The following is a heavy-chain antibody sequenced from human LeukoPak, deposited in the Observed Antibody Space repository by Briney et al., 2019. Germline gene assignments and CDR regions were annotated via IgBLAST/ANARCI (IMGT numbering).Heavy chain of an antibody. D-gene: IGHD1-1*01. V-gene: IGHV1-2*02. CDR3: ARLATTLIPFDY. CDR2: INPNSGGT. CDR1: GYTFTGYF. J-gene: IGHJ4*02. Sequence: ASVKVSCKASGYTFTGYFVHWVRQAPGQGLEWMGWINPNSGGTNYAQKFQGRATFTRDTSISTAYMELSRLSSDDTAVYYCARLATTLIPFDYWGQGTLVTVSS.